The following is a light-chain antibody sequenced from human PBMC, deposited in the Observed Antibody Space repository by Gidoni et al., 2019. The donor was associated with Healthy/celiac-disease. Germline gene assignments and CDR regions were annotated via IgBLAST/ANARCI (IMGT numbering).Light chain of an antibody. CDR3: QQYGSSPYT. CDR2: GAS. J-gene: IGKJ2*01. V-gene: IGKV3-20*01. Sequence: EIMLTQSPGTLSLSPGERATLSCRASQSVSSSYLAWYQQKPGQAPRLLIYGASSRATGIPDRFSGSGSGTDFTRTISRLEPEDFALYYCQQYGSSPYTFGQGTKLEIK. CDR1: QSVSSSY.